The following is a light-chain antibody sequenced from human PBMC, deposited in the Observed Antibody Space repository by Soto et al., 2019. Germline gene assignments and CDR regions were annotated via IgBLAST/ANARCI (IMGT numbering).Light chain of an antibody. V-gene: IGKV3-15*01. Sequence: EMVMTQSPATLSVSPGERDTLSCRASQSVSSNLAWYQQKTGQPPRLLIYGASTRATGIPARFSASGSGTEFTLTISSLQSEDFAVYYCQQYNNWPWPFGQGTKVEIK. CDR2: GAS. CDR3: QQYNNWPWP. J-gene: IGKJ1*01. CDR1: QSVSSN.